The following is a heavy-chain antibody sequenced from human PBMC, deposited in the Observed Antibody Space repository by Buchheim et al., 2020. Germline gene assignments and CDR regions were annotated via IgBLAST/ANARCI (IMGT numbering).Heavy chain of an antibody. Sequence: EVQLVESGGGLVQPGGSLRLSCAASGFTFSSYSMNWVRQAPGKGLEWVSYISSSSTIYYADSVKGRFTISRDNAKNSLYLQMNSLRAEDTAVYYCARRSSGYYYFDYWGQGTL. CDR1: GFTFSSYS. J-gene: IGHJ4*02. CDR2: ISSSSTI. D-gene: IGHD3-22*01. CDR3: ARRSSGYYYFDY. V-gene: IGHV3-48*01.